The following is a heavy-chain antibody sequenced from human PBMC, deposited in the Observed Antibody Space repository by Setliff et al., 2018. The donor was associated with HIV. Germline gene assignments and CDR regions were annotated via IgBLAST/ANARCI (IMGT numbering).Heavy chain of an antibody. CDR3: ARRGVPAARNYYYYAMDV. V-gene: IGHV4-39*01. J-gene: IGHJ6*02. D-gene: IGHD2-2*01. CDR2: FYHSGST. Sequence: SETLSLTCTVSGGSISSSSYYWGWIRQSPGKGLEWIGSFYHSGSTHYNPSLKSRVTISVDTSTNQLSPKLSSVTAADTAVYYCARRGVPAARNYYYYAMDVWVPETLLVTVSS. CDR1: GGSISSSSYY.